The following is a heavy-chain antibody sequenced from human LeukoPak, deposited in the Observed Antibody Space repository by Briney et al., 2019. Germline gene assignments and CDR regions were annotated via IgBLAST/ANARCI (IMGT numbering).Heavy chain of an antibody. D-gene: IGHD3-10*01. V-gene: IGHV1-8*03. CDR3: ARGGGDLPFDY. CDR2: MNPNSGKT. Sequence: GASVKVSCKASGYTFTSYDINLVRQATGQGLEWMGRMNPNSGKTGYARKFQGRVTITRNTSISTAYMELSSLRSEDTAVYYCARGGGDLPFDYWGQGTLVTVSS. J-gene: IGHJ4*02. CDR1: GYTFTSYD.